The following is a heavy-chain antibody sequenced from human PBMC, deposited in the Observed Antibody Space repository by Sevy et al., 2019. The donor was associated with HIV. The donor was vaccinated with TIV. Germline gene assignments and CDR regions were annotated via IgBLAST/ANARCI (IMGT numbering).Heavy chain of an antibody. Sequence: GGSLRLSCVTSNFIFSDYSFHWVRHAPRKGLEWVSSISSSSMYIYYADSVKGRFTISRDNARNSLYLQMNSLSAEDTAVYYCARSIQYSSSSASYWFDPWGQGTLVTVSS. D-gene: IGHD6-6*01. CDR1: NFIFSDYS. J-gene: IGHJ5*02. CDR2: ISSSSMYI. V-gene: IGHV3-21*01. CDR3: ARSIQYSSSSASYWFDP.